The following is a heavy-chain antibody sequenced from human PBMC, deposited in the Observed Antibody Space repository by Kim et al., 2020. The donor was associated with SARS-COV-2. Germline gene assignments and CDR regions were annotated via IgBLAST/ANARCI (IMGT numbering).Heavy chain of an antibody. J-gene: IGHJ4*02. Sequence: NYAYSVRGRFTSSRDDAKNSVFLQMDSLRVDDTAVYYCARGGALPSAASDFWGQGTLVTVSS. V-gene: IGHV3-11*06. CDR3: ARGGALPSAASDF. D-gene: IGHD2-2*01.